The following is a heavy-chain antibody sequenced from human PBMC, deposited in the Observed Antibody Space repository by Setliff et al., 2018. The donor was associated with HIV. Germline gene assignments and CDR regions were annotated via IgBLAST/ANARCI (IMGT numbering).Heavy chain of an antibody. CDR3: ARRDSGYKLGASDL. CDR1: GGSLSGYY. Sequence: SETLSLTCAVYGGSLSGYYWSWIRQAPGKGLEWLGEIHSSGNTNYSPSLEGRVTISLDTPKNQYSLKLKSVTAADTGVYYCARRDSGYKLGASDLWGQGTLVTVS. J-gene: IGHJ3*01. D-gene: IGHD3-22*01. V-gene: IGHV4-34*01. CDR2: IHSSGNT.